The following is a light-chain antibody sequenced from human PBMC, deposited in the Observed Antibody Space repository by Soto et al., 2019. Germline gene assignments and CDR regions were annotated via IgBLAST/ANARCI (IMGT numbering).Light chain of an antibody. CDR1: QSVSSY. Sequence: EIVLTQSPATLSLSPGERATLSCRASQSVSSYLAWYQQKPGQAPRLLIYDASNRATGIPARFSGSGSGTDFTLTISSLEPEDFAVYYCPPRTTCPPVLTLGGGPKV. V-gene: IGKV3-11*01. J-gene: IGKJ4*01. CDR3: PPRTTCPPVLT. CDR2: DAS.